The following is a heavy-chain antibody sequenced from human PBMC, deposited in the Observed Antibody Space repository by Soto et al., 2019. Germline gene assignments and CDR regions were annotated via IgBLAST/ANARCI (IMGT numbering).Heavy chain of an antibody. J-gene: IGHJ4*02. CDR1: GFTFSSYW. D-gene: IGHD2-15*01. V-gene: IGHV3-74*01. CDR3: ARRRSGVTRGLHY. CDR2: INTDGSST. Sequence: EVQLVESGGGLVQPGGSLRLSGAASGFTFSSYWMHWDRQAPGKGLVWISRINTDGSSTSYVDTVQGRFTISRDNGKNTLFLQMNSLRGEDTAVSSCARRRSGVTRGLHYWGQGTLVTVSS.